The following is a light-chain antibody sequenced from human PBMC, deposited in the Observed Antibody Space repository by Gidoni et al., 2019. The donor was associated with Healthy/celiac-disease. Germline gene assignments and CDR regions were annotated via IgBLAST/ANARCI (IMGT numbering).Light chain of an antibody. V-gene: IGLV2-14*03. Sequence: QSALTQPASVSGSPGQSITISCTGTSSDVGGYNYVSWYQQHPGKAPKRIIYDVSNRPSGVSNRFSGSKSGNTASLTISGLQAEDEADYYCSSYTSSSTLEVFGGGTKLTVL. CDR1: SSDVGGYNY. CDR2: DVS. CDR3: SSYTSSSTLEV. J-gene: IGLJ3*02.